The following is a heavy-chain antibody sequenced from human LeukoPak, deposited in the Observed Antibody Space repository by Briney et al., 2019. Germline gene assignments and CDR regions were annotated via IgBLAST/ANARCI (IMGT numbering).Heavy chain of an antibody. CDR1: GFTFSSYW. J-gene: IGHJ6*04. V-gene: IGHV3-7*03. Sequence: TGGSLRLSCAASGFTFSSYWMSWVRQAPGKGLEWVANIKQDGSEKYYVDSVKGRFTISRDNAKNSLYLQMNSLRAEDTAVYYCARDNYRLVRGVIITPLYYGMDVWGKGTTVTVSS. CDR2: IKQDGSEK. D-gene: IGHD3-10*01. CDR3: ARDNYRLVRGVIITPLYYGMDV.